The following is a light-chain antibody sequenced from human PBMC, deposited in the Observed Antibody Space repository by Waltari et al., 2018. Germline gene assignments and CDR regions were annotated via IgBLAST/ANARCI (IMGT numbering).Light chain of an antibody. V-gene: IGKV3-20*01. CDR2: ATS. Sequence: EIVLTQSPGTLSLSPGQSATLSCRISQSVSSSYLGGYQQTPGQAPRLLIYATSSRAAGIPDKLSASASGTDFTLTISRLEPEDFAVYYCQQYGGSPLYTFGQGTKLEI. J-gene: IGKJ2*01. CDR3: QQYGGSPLYT. CDR1: QSVSSSY.